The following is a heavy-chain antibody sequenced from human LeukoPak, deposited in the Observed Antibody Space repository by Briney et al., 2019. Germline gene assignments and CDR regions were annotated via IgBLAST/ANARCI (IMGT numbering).Heavy chain of an antibody. J-gene: IGHJ4*02. CDR2: ISYDGSNK. V-gene: IGHV3-30*04. CDR3: ARDRTAAAGIRGFFDY. D-gene: IGHD6-13*01. CDR1: GFTFSSYA. Sequence: GGSLRLSCAASGFTFSSYARHWVRQAPGKGLEWVAVISYDGSNKYYADSVKGRFTISRDNSKNTLYLQMNSLRAEDTAVYYCARDRTAAAGIRGFFDYWGQGTLVTVSS.